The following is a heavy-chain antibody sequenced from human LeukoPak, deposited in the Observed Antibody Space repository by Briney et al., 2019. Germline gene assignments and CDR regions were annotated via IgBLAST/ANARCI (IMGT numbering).Heavy chain of an antibody. CDR3: ARHAKAYGSSCDY. Sequence: GESLRISCKGSGYSFTTYWISWVRQMPGKGLEWMGRIDPSDSYTNYSPSFQGHVTISADKSFSTAYLQWASLKASDTAMYYCARHAKAYGSSCDYWGQGTLVTVSS. CDR2: IDPSDSYT. J-gene: IGHJ4*02. CDR1: GYSFTTYW. V-gene: IGHV5-10-1*01. D-gene: IGHD6-13*01.